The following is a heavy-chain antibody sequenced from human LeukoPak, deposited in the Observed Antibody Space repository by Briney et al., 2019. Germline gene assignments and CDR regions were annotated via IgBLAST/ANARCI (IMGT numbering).Heavy chain of an antibody. V-gene: IGHV3-9*01. CDR1: GLSFKDYG. Sequence: HTGGSLRLSCAATGLSFKDYGMHWVRQPPGRGLEWVSAINWNGGGTDYADSVKARFTITRDNAKNSLYLQLSSLRPEDTALYYCAKHLTATNTYIFFGLDVWGQGTSVTVSS. D-gene: IGHD1-26*01. J-gene: IGHJ6*02. CDR3: AKHLTATNTYIFFGLDV. CDR2: INWNGGGT.